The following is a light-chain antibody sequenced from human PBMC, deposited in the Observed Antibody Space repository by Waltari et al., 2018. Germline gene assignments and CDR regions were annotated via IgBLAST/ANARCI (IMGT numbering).Light chain of an antibody. Sequence: DIVVTQSPLSLPVTPGEPASISCRSSQSLLHSNGYNYLDWYLQKPGQSPQLLIYLGSNRASGVPDRFSGTGSGTDLTLKINRVQAEDVGVYYCMQSLQALWTFGQGTKVDIK. J-gene: IGKJ1*01. CDR2: LGS. V-gene: IGKV2-28*01. CDR1: QSLLHSNGYNY. CDR3: MQSLQALWT.